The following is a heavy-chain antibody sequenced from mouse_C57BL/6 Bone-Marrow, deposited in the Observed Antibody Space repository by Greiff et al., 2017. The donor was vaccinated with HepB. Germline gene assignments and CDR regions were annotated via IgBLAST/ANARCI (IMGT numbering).Heavy chain of an antibody. Sequence: QVQLKESGAELARPGASVKLSCKASGYTFTSYGISWVKQRTGKGLEWIGEIYPRSGNTYYNEKFKGKATLTADKSSSTAYMELRSLTSEDSAVYFCARSLPFCYYAMDYWGQGTSVTVSS. CDR2: IYPRSGNT. D-gene: IGHD6-1*01. CDR1: GYTFTSYG. J-gene: IGHJ4*01. CDR3: ARSLPFCYYAMDY. V-gene: IGHV1-81*01.